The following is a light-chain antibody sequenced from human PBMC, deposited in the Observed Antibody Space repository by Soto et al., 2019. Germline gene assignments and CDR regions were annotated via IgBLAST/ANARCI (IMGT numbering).Light chain of an antibody. CDR2: EVS. J-gene: IGLJ1*01. Sequence: QSVLTQPPSASGSPGQSVPISCPGTSSDVGGYNYVSWYQQHPGKAPKLMIYEVSKRPSGVPDRFSGSKSGNTASLTVSGLQAEDEADYYCSSYAGSNNFGVFGTGTKVTVL. CDR3: SSYAGSNNFGV. CDR1: SSDVGGYNY. V-gene: IGLV2-8*01.